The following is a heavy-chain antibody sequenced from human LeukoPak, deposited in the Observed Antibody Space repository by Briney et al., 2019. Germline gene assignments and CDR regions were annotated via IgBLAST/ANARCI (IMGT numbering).Heavy chain of an antibody. CDR1: GFTFSSYA. D-gene: IGHD6-13*01. CDR3: AKAHSSWWGDYFDY. J-gene: IGHJ4*02. V-gene: IGHV3-23*01. Sequence: GGSLRLSCAASGFTFSSYAMSWVRRAPGKGQEWVSAISGSGGSTYYADSVKGRFTISRDNSKNTLYLQMNSVRAEDRAVYYCAKAHSSWWGDYFDYWLQRTMVTVSS. CDR2: ISGSGGST.